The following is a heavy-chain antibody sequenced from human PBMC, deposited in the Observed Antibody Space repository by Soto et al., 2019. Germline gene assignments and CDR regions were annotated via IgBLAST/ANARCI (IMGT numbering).Heavy chain of an antibody. V-gene: IGHV4-31*03. D-gene: IGHD2-8*02. Sequence: QVQLQESGPGLVSPSQTLSLTCTVSGGSVYIDGYYWNWIRQYPGKGLEWLGYTYYRRSTYYTPYLQSRLTISLHTSKNQYALRLTSLTAADTAAYYCAREPPRCCTGSKCHYNFDHWGQGALITDSS. J-gene: IGHJ4*02. CDR3: AREPPRCCTGSKCHYNFDH. CDR2: TYYRRST. CDR1: GGSVYIDGYY.